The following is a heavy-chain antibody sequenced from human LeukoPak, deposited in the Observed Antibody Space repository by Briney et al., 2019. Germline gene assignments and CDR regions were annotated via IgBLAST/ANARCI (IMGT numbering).Heavy chain of an antibody. J-gene: IGHJ5*02. V-gene: IGHV4-39*01. Sequence: SETLSLTCTVSGGSISSSSYYWGWIRQPPGKGLEWIGSIYYSATTYYNPSLKSRVTISVDTSKNQFSLNLSSVTAADTAVYYGARHPLVEGSSNWIGLFDPWGQGTLVTVSS. CDR1: GGSISSSSYY. D-gene: IGHD1-1*01. CDR3: ARHPLVEGSSNWIGLFDP. CDR2: IYYSATT.